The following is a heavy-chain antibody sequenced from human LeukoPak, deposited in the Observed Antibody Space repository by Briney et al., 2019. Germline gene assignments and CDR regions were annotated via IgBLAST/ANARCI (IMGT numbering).Heavy chain of an antibody. D-gene: IGHD5-18*01. J-gene: IGHJ6*03. CDR2: IYYSGST. CDR3: ARVGYSYGFQLSSHYYYYMDV. CDR1: GGSFSGYY. Sequence: SETLSLTCAVYGGSFSGYYWSWIRQPPGKGLEWIGRIYYSGSTYYNPSLKSRVTISVDTSKNQFSLKLSSVTAADTAVYYCARVGYSYGFQLSSHYYYYMDVWGKGTTVTVSS. V-gene: IGHV4-34*01.